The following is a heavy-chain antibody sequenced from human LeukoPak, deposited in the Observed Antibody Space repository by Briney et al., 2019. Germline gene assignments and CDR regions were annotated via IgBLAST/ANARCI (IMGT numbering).Heavy chain of an antibody. Sequence: AASVKVSCKASGYTFTSYGISWVRQAPGQGLEWMGWISAYNGNTNYAQKLQGRVTMTTDTSTSTAYMELRSLRSDDTAVYYCARSEGAYDILTGYHYYYYGMDVWGKGTTVTVSS. CDR3: ARSEGAYDILTGYHYYYYGMDV. J-gene: IGHJ6*04. CDR2: ISAYNGNT. D-gene: IGHD3-9*01. CDR1: GYTFTSYG. V-gene: IGHV1-18*01.